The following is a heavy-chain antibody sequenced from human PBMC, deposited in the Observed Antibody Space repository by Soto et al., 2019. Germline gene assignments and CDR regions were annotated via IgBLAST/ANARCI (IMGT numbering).Heavy chain of an antibody. CDR2: ISAYNGNT. Sequence: ASVKVSCRASGGTFSSYAISVVGEAPGQGLEWMGWISAYNGNTNYAQKLQGRVTMTTDASTSTAYMELRSLRSEDTAVYCCARDMVRGVLGYYYGMDVWGHGTTVPVTS. J-gene: IGHJ6*02. V-gene: IGHV1-18*01. CDR3: ARDMVRGVLGYYYGMDV. CDR1: GGTFSSYA. D-gene: IGHD3-10*01.